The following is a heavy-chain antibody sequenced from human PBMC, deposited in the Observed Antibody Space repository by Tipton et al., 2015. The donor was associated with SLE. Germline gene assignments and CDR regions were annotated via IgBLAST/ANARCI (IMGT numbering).Heavy chain of an antibody. D-gene: IGHD6-19*01. J-gene: IGHJ6*02. CDR3: ARDKGYTSGIMDV. CDR2: IKGDGTEK. Sequence: SLRLSCAASGFMFRDHWMSWVRQAPAKGLEWVANIKGDGTEKYYVDSVEGRFTVSRDNAKNALYLQMNSLRAEDTAIYYCARDKGYTSGIMDVWGQGTIVTVSS. CDR1: GFMFRDHW. V-gene: IGHV3-7*03.